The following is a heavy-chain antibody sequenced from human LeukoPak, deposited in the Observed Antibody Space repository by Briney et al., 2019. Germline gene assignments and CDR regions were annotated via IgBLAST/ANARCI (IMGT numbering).Heavy chain of an antibody. V-gene: IGHV1-8*03. CDR1: GYTFTNYD. CDR2: VNSKSGNT. J-gene: IGHJ4*02. D-gene: IGHD3-9*01. CDR3: ARGPHGRIYDILTGFDY. Sequence: ASVKVSCKASGYTFTNYDINWVRQAPGQGLEWMGWVNSKSGNTGYKQKFQARVTITRDTSMTTAYMELSRLRSDDTAVYYCARGPHGRIYDILTGFDYWGQGTLVTVSS.